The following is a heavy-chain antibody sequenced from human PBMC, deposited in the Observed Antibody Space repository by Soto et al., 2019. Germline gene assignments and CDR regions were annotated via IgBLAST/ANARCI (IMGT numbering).Heavy chain of an antibody. D-gene: IGHD3-10*01. CDR2: ISSTSYT. J-gene: IGHJ4*02. CDR3: ARVDVVRGVVRTHYFFDY. V-gene: IGHV3-11*05. CDR1: GFTFSDFY. Sequence: GGSLRLSCAASGFTFSDFYMTWIRQAPGKGLEWVSYISSTSYTNYADSVKGRFTISRDDAKNSLYLQMNSLRAEDTAVYYCARVDVVRGVVRTHYFFDYWGQGTLVTVSS.